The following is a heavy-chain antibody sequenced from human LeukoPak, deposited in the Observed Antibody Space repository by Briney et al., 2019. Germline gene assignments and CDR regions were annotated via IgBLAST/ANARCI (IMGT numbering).Heavy chain of an antibody. D-gene: IGHD2-15*01. CDR1: GGSFSGYY. CDR2: INHSGST. CDR3: WKGPRATQSGYCSGGSCLKYSWYFQH. J-gene: IGHJ1*01. V-gene: IGHV4-34*01. Sequence: AETLTLTCAVYGGSFSGYYWSWIRQPPGKGLEWLGDINHSGSTNYNASLKRRVTISVNTYKNHFFLKLISVTAADTAVYYCWKGPRATQSGYCSGGSCLKYSWYFQHWGQGTLVTVSS.